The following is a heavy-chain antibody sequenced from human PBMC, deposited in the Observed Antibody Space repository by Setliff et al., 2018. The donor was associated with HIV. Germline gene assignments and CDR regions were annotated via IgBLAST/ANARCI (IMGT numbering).Heavy chain of an antibody. D-gene: IGHD2-21*02. CDR3: AGSIVVVTAAPLT. J-gene: IGHJ5*02. CDR2: IYYSGST. V-gene: IGHV4-39*01. Sequence: PSETLSLTCTVSGGSISSSSYYWGWIRQPPGKGLEWIGSIYYSGSTYYNPSLKSRVTISVDTSKNQFSLKLSSVIAADTAVYYCAGSIVVVTAAPLTWGQGTLVTVSS. CDR1: GGSISSSSYY.